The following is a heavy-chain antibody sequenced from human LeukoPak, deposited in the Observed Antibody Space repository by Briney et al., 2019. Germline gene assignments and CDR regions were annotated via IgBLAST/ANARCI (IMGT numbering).Heavy chain of an antibody. D-gene: IGHD3-9*01. V-gene: IGHV1-69*13. CDR1: GGTFNSYA. Sequence: ASVKVSCKASGGTFNSYAISWVRQAPGQGLEWMGGIIPIFGTSNYAQKFQGRVTITADESTSTAYMELSSLRSEDTAVYYCARDDGRYFDRLGHDAFDIWGQGTLVTVSS. CDR2: IIPIFGTS. CDR3: ARDDGRYFDRLGHDAFDI. J-gene: IGHJ3*02.